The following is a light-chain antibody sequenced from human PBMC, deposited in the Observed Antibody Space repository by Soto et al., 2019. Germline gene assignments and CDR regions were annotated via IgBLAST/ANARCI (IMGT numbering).Light chain of an antibody. CDR3: QQYGSPLT. CDR2: DTS. V-gene: IGKV3-15*01. Sequence: EIVLTQSPAALSVSPGERATLSCWASQSVGSTLNWYQQRPGQAPRLLIYDTSIRATGIPARFSGSGSGTEFTLTISGLQSDDFAVYYCQQYGSPLTCGGGTKV. J-gene: IGKJ4*01. CDR1: QSVGST.